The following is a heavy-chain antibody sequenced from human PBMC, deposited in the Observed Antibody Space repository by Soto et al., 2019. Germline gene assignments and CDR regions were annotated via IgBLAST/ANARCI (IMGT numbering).Heavy chain of an antibody. CDR1: GFTFNNHA. CDR3: AREQSGIGWYVDSFDP. J-gene: IGHJ5*02. CDR2: INAGNSNT. V-gene: IGHV1-3*01. D-gene: IGHD6-19*01. Sequence: QLMQSGAEVKKPGASVKVSCKASGFTFNNHAIHWVRQAPGQRLEWMGWINAGNSNTYYSEKFKGCVTSTRDTVATKLYMEPTSLTSEDTSIYYCAREQSGIGWYVDSFDPWGHGTLVTVSS.